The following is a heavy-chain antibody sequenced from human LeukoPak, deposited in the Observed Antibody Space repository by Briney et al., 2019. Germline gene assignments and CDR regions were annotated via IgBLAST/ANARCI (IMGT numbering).Heavy chain of an antibody. Sequence: PGGSLRLSCAASGFTFSSYSMNWVRQAPGKGLEWVSSISSSSSYIYYADSVKGRFTISRDNAKNSLYLQMNNLRAEVTAVYYCARDIELWIPFDYWGQGTLVTVSS. D-gene: IGHD5-18*01. CDR2: ISSSSSYI. J-gene: IGHJ4*02. V-gene: IGHV3-21*01. CDR3: ARDIELWIPFDY. CDR1: GFTFSSYS.